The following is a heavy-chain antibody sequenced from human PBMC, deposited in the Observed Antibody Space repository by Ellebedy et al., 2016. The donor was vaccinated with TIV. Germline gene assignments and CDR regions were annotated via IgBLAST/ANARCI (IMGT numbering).Heavy chain of an antibody. CDR1: GFTFSSYA. V-gene: IGHV3-23*01. D-gene: IGHD2-2*01. CDR3: AKDRDVVVPAAMNGDY. J-gene: IGHJ4*02. CDR2: ISGSVGST. Sequence: PGGTLRLSCAASGFTFSSYAMSWVRQAPGKGLEWVSAISGSVGSTYYADSVKGRFTISRDNSKNTLYLQMNSLRAEDTAVYYCAKDRDVVVPAAMNGDYWGQGTLVTVSS.